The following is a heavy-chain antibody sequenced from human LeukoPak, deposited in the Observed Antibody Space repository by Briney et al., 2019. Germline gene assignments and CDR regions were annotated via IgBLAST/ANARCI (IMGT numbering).Heavy chain of an antibody. J-gene: IGHJ6*04. CDR2: IRRKGYGGTT. Sequence: GGSLRLSCTASGFTFGDYSLSWVRQAPEKGLEWVGFIRRKGYGGTTGYAPSVKGRFIISRDDSKSTAYLQMNSLKTEDTAVYYCTRDHDFWSGPFDVWGKGTTVTVSP. D-gene: IGHD3-3*01. CDR1: GFTFGDYS. CDR3: TRDHDFWSGPFDV. V-gene: IGHV3-49*04.